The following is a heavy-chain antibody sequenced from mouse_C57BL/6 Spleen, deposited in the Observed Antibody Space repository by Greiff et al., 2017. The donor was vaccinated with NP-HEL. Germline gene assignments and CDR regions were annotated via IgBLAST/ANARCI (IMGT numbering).Heavy chain of an antibody. V-gene: IGHV5-17*01. Sequence: EVQVVESGGGLVKPGGSLKLSCAASGFTFSDYGMHWVRQAPEKGLEWVAYISSGSSTIYYADTVKGRFTISRDNAKNTLFLQMTSLRSEDTAMYYCARHGNLYWYFDVWGTGTTVTVSS. CDR2: ISSGSSTI. J-gene: IGHJ1*03. CDR3: ARHGNLYWYFDV. CDR1: GFTFSDYG. D-gene: IGHD2-1*01.